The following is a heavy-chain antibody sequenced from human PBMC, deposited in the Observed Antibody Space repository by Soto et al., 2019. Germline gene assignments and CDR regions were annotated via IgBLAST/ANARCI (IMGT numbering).Heavy chain of an antibody. V-gene: IGHV1-46*03. Sequence: ASVKVSCKASGYTFTSYYMHWVRQAPGQGLEWMGIINPSGGSTSYAQKFQGRVTMTRDTSTSTVYMELSSLRSEDTAVYYCAKNYDILTGPPRPPGYYFGMDVWGQGTTVTVSS. CDR2: INPSGGST. CDR3: AKNYDILTGPPRPPGYYFGMDV. CDR1: GYTFTSYY. D-gene: IGHD3-9*01. J-gene: IGHJ6*02.